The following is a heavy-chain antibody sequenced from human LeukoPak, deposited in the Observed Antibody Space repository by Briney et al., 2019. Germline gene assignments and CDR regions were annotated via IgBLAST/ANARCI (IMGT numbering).Heavy chain of an antibody. D-gene: IGHD5-12*01. CDR2: INTNTGNP. J-gene: IGHJ6*02. CDR3: ARDGYANNCYYGMDV. Sequence: ASVKVSCKASGYTFTNYAMNWVRQAPGQGLEWMGWINTNTGNPTYAQGFTGRFVFSLDTSVSTACLQISSLKSEDTAMYYCARDGYANNCYYGMDVWGQGTTVTVSS. CDR1: GYTFTNYA. V-gene: IGHV7-4-1*02.